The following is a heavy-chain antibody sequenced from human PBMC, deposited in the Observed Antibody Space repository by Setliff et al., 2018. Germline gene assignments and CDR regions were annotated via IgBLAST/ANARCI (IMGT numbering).Heavy chain of an antibody. V-gene: IGHV1-69*05. CDR3: ASALIRRVAVAGKSQFDY. CDR2: IIPILGTT. J-gene: IGHJ4*01. CDR1: GGFSTHA. Sequence: SVKVSCKASGGFSTHAISWVRQVPGQGLEWMGGIIPILGTTDYAQNFQGRVTITTDESTSSAYLEMSNLRSEDTAVYYCASALIRRVAVAGKSQFDYWGQGTLVTVSS. D-gene: IGHD6-19*01.